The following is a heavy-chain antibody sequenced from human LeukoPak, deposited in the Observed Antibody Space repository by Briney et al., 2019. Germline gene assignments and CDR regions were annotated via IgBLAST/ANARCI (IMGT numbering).Heavy chain of an antibody. Sequence: GGSLRLSCAASGFTFNSYGMNWVRQAPGKGLEWVSFISDSAVSTYYADSVRGRFTISRDNSKNTLYLQMNSLRAEDTAVYYCAKAHRKLTSSDAGADYWGQGTLVTVSS. CDR3: AKAHRKLTSSDAGADY. V-gene: IGHV3-23*01. CDR2: ISDSAVST. CDR1: GFTFNSYG. D-gene: IGHD6-13*01. J-gene: IGHJ4*02.